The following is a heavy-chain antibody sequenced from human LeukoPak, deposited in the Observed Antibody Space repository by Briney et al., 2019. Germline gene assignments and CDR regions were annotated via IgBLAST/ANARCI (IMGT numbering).Heavy chain of an antibody. CDR3: ARGGSGNFFF. CDR1: GFTFSSYW. D-gene: IGHD3-10*01. J-gene: IGHJ4*02. CDR2: INSAGSST. V-gene: IGHV3-74*01. Sequence: PGGSLRLSCAASGFTFSSYWMHWVRQAPGKGLMWVSRINSAGSSTSYADSVEGRFTISRDNAKNTLYLQMNSLRVEDTAVYYCARGGSGNFFFWGQGTLATVSS.